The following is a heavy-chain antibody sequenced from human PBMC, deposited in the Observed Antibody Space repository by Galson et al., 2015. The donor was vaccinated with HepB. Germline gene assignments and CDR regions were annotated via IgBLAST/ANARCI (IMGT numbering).Heavy chain of an antibody. Sequence: SLRLSCAASGFTFSSYAMSWVRQAPGKGLEWVAVIWYDASNKHYADSVKGRFTISRDDSKNTLSLQMTSLRVEDTAVYFCATSSISSGSYHFYFDYWGQGTLVTVSS. CDR1: GFTFSSYA. J-gene: IGHJ4*02. CDR3: ATSSISSGSYHFYFDY. D-gene: IGHD1-26*01. CDR2: IWYDASNK. V-gene: IGHV3-33*08.